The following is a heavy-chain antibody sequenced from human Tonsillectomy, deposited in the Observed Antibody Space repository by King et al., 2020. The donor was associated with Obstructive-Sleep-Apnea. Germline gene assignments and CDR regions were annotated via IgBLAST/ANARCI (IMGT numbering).Heavy chain of an antibody. V-gene: IGHV3-11*01. CDR1: GFTFSDYY. CDR3: ARDSLAVALSKYYFDY. D-gene: IGHD6-19*01. CDR2: ISRSGRTI. J-gene: IGHJ4*02. Sequence: VQLVESGGGLVKPGGSLRLSCAASGFTFSDYYMSWIRQAPGKGLEWGSYISRSGRTIYYADSLKGRFTISRDNAKNSLYLQMNSLRAEDTAVYYCARDSLAVALSKYYFDYWGQGTLVTVSS.